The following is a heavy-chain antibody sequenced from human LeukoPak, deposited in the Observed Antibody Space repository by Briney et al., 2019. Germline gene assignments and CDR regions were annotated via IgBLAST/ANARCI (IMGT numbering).Heavy chain of an antibody. D-gene: IGHD6-13*01. CDR3: TTASDIAAAGTLDY. Sequence: GGSLRLSCAASGFTFSNAWLSWVGQAPGEGLEWVGRIKSKTDGGTTDYAAPVKGRFTISRDDSKNTLYLQMNSLKTEDTAVYYCTTASDIAAAGTLDYWGQGTLVTVSS. CDR2: IKSKTDGGTT. V-gene: IGHV3-15*01. CDR1: GFTFSNAW. J-gene: IGHJ4*02.